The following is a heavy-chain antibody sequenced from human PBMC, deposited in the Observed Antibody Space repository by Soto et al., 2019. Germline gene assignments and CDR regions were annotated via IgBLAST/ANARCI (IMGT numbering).Heavy chain of an antibody. CDR2: ISGSGGST. V-gene: IGHV3-23*01. D-gene: IGHD3-22*01. J-gene: IGHJ4*02. CDR1: GFTFSSYA. CDR3: AKLQVVVITTSGRYFDY. Sequence: EVQLLESGGGLVQPGGSLRLSCAASGFTFSSYAMSWVRQAPGKGLEWVSAISGSGGSTYYADSVKGRFTISRDNSKNTLYLQMNSLRAEDTAVYYCAKLQVVVITTSGRYFDYWGQGTLFTVSS.